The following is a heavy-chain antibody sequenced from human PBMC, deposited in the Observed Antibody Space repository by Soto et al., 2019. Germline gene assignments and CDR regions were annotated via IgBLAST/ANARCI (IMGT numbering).Heavy chain of an antibody. Sequence: QVQLVESGGGVVQPGRSLRLSCAASEFTFSRYAMHWVRQAPGKGREWVAVISNDGSNKYYADYVKGRFTISRDNSKTTLYLQMYSLRADDTVLYYCAREVACEGYSYGSFDYWGQGTLVTVSS. V-gene: IGHV3-30-3*01. J-gene: IGHJ4*02. CDR2: ISNDGSNK. CDR1: EFTFSRYA. D-gene: IGHD5-18*01. CDR3: AREVACEGYSYGSFDY.